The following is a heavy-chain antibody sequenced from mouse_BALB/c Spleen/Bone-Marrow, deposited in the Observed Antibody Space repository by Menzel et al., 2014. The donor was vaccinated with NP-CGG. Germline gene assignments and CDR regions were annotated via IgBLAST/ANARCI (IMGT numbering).Heavy chain of an antibody. CDR3: ARDGYGSGYAWFAY. CDR2: IWAGGST. D-gene: IGHD1-1*01. V-gene: IGHV2-9*02. CDR1: GFSLISFD. Sequence: QVQLQQSGPGLVAPSQSLSISCTVSGFSLISFDVHWIRQPPGKGLEWLGVIWAGGSTNYNSALMSGLNINKDNSKSQVFLKMSSLQADDTAMYYCARDGYGSGYAWFAYWGQGTLVTVSA. J-gene: IGHJ3*01.